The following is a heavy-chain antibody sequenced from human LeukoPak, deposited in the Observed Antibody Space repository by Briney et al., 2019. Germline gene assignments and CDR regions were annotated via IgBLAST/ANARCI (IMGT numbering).Heavy chain of an antibody. D-gene: IGHD5-18*01. Sequence: GGSLRLSCAASGFTFSSYSMNWVRQAPGKGLEWVSYISSSSSTIYYADSVKGRFTISRDNAKNSLYLQMNSLRAEDTAVYYCARTRYSYGLHDAFDIWGQGTMVTVSS. V-gene: IGHV3-48*04. J-gene: IGHJ3*02. CDR3: ARTRYSYGLHDAFDI. CDR2: ISSSSSTI. CDR1: GFTFSSYS.